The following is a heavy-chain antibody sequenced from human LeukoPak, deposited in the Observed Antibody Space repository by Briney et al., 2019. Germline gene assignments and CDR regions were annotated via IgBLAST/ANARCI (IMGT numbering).Heavy chain of an antibody. CDR2: ISSSSSYI. Sequence: GGSLRLSCAASGFTFSSYSMNWVRQAPGKGLEWVSSISSSSSYIYYADSVKGRFTISRDNAKNSLYLQMNSLRAEDTAVYYCARGLELRYYDTYRLGSQHWGQGTLVTVSS. CDR1: GFTFSSYS. J-gene: IGHJ1*01. V-gene: IGHV3-21*01. CDR3: ARGLELRYYDTYRLGSQH. D-gene: IGHD3-22*01.